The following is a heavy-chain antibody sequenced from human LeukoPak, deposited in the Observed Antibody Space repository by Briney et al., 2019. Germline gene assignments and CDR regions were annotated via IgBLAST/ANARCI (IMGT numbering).Heavy chain of an antibody. Sequence: GGSLRLSCAASGFTFSSYAMSWVRQAPGKGLEWVSAISGSGGSTYYADSVKGRLTISRDNSKNTLYLQMSSLRAEDTAVYYCAKDHMIVVVITPRGNWFDPWGQGTLVTVSS. CDR1: GFTFSSYA. CDR2: ISGSGGST. J-gene: IGHJ5*02. CDR3: AKDHMIVVVITPRGNWFDP. D-gene: IGHD3-22*01. V-gene: IGHV3-23*01.